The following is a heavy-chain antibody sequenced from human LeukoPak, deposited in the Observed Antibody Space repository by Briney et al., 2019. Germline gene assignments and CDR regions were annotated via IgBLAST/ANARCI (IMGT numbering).Heavy chain of an antibody. J-gene: IGHJ4*02. V-gene: IGHV4-34*01. D-gene: IGHD3-10*01. CDR3: ASGYGSGSYYKKAFDY. CDR1: GGSFSGYY. CDR2: INHSGST. Sequence: SETLSLTCAVYGGSFSGYYWSWIRQPPGKGLEWIGEINHSGSTNYNPSLKSRVTISVDTSKNQFSLKLSSVTAADTAVYYCASGYGSGSYYKKAFDYWGQGTLATVSS.